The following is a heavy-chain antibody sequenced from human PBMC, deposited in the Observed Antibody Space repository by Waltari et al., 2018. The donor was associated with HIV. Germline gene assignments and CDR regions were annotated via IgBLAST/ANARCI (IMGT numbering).Heavy chain of an antibody. V-gene: IGHV3-74*01. CDR2: SNSDGSST. J-gene: IGHJ6*02. D-gene: IGHD6-13*01. CDR1: GFTFSSYW. CDR3: ARGIAASYYGMDV. Sequence: EVQLVESGGGLVQPGGSLRLSCAASGFTFSSYWMHWVRQAPGKGLVWVSRSNSDGSSTSYADSVKGRFTISIDNAKNTLYLQINSLRAEDTAVYYCARGIAASYYGMDVWGQGTTVTVSS.